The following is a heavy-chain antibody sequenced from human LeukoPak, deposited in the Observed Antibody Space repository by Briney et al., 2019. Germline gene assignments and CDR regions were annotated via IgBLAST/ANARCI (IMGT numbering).Heavy chain of an antibody. CDR3: ARARSWYRKWYYYGMDV. CDR1: GYTFTGYY. V-gene: IGHV1-2*02. Sequence: VSVKVSCKASGYTFTGYYMHWVRQAPGQGLEWMGWINPNSGGTNYAQKFQGRVTMTRDTSISTAYMELSRLRSDDTAVYYCARARSWYRKWYYYGMDVWGQGTTVTVSS. J-gene: IGHJ6*02. D-gene: IGHD6-13*01. CDR2: INPNSGGT.